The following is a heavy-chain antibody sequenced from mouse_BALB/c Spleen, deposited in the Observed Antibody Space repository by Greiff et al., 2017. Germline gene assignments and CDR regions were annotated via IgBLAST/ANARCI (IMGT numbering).Heavy chain of an antibody. CDR1: GFNIKDTY. CDR3: ARSYYYGSSGFAY. CDR2: IDPANGNT. V-gene: IGHV14-3*02. Sequence: EVKVVESGAELVKPGASVKLSCTASGFNIKDTYMHWVKQRPEQGLEWIGRIDPANGNTKYDPKFQGKATITADTSSNTAYLQLSSLTSEDTAVYYCARSYYYGSSGFAYWGQGTLVTVSA. D-gene: IGHD1-1*01. J-gene: IGHJ3*01.